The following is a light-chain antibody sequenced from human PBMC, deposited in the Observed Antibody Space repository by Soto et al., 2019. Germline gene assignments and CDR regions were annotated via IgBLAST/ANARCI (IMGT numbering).Light chain of an antibody. J-gene: IGKJ5*01. Sequence: DIVLTPSPDSLTVSLGERATINCKSSQSLLSSANNKNYLAWFQQRPGQPPKVLISWASTRESGVPGRFGGSGSGTDFTLTISSLQAEEVAVYYCQQYYGGPITFGQGTPLEIK. CDR2: WAS. V-gene: IGKV4-1*01. CDR3: QQYYGGPIT. CDR1: QSLLSSANNKNY.